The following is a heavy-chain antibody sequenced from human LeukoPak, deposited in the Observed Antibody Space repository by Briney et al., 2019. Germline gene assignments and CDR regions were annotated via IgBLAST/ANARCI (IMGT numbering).Heavy chain of an antibody. CDR2: IRYDGSNK. D-gene: IGHD6-13*01. CDR1: GFTFSSYG. CDR3: AKGRPTRYSSSWQEYFQH. Sequence: GGSLRLSCAVSGFTFSSYGMHWVRQAPGKGLEWVAFIRYDGSNKYYADSVKGRFTISRDNSKNTLYLQMNSLRAEDTAVYYCAKGRPTRYSSSWQEYFQHWGQGTLVTVSS. V-gene: IGHV3-30*02. J-gene: IGHJ1*01.